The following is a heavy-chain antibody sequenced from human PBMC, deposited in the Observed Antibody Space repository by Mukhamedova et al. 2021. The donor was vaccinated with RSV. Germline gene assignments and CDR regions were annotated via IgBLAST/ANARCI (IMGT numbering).Heavy chain of an antibody. J-gene: IGHJ5*02. CDR2: IEREPNNYAT. Sequence: EWVGRIEREPNNYATTYAASVKGRFTISRDDSKNTADLQMNSLKIEDTAVYYCTRDAGVRNWLAPWGQGTLVTVPS. D-gene: IGHD3-10*01. V-gene: IGHV3-73*01. CDR3: TRDAGVRNWLAP.